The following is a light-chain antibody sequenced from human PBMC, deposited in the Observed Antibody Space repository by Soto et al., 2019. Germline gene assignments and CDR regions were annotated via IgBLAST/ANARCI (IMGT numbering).Light chain of an antibody. J-gene: IGLJ1*01. V-gene: IGLV2-14*03. CDR2: DVS. CDR3: TSYTCSILFYV. CDR1: RTDVADGYDY. Sequence: QSVLTQPASVSGSPGQSIAISCTGVRTDVADGYDYVSWYQQHPGQAPQLIIYDVSNRPSGVSDRFSGSKSGNTASLTISGLQAEDVSEYNWTSYTCSILFYVFVTGTNVTVL.